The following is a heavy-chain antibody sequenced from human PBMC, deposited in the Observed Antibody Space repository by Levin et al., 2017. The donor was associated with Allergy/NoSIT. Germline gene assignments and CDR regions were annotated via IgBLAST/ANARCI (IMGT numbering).Heavy chain of an antibody. V-gene: IGHV3-49*05. CDR2: IRSKAYGGTT. CDR3: TRDPSDYAGYYFDY. D-gene: IGHD4-17*01. Sequence: KSGGSLRLSCTASGFTFGDYAMSWFRQAPGKGLEWVGFIRSKAYGGTTEYAASVKGRFTISRDDSKSIAYLQMNSLKTEDTAVYYCTRDPSDYAGYYFDYWGQGTLVTVSS. J-gene: IGHJ4*02. CDR1: GFTFGDYA.